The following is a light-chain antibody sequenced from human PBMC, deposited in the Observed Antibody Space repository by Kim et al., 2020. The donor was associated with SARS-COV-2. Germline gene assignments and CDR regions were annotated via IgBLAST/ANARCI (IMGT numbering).Light chain of an antibody. CDR2: AAT. J-gene: IGKJ1*01. V-gene: IGKV1-39*01. CDR3: QQSYSTPRT. CDR1: QNPSSY. Sequence: ASVGDRLPNTCPASQNPSSYLNWDQQKPGKSPHLLVYAATSLQSGVPPRVTGSGSRADFPLTLSSLQPEDFAVYYCQQSYSTPRTFGEGTKV.